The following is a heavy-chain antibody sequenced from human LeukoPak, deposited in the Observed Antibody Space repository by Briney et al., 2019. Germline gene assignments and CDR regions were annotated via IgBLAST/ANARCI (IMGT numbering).Heavy chain of an antibody. J-gene: IGHJ5*02. CDR3: AREILESPNWFDP. V-gene: IGHV4-4*07. CDR1: GGSISSYY. Sequence: SETLSLTCTVSGGSISSYYWSWIRQPAGKGLGWIGRIYTSGSTNYNPFLKSRVTMSVDTSKNQFSLKLSSVTAADTAVYYCAREILESPNWFDPWGQGTLVTVSS. CDR2: IYTSGST. D-gene: IGHD3-3*01.